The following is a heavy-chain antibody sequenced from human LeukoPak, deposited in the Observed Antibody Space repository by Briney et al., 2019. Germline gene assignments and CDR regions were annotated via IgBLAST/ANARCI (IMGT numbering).Heavy chain of an antibody. J-gene: IGHJ4*02. Sequence: PGGSLRLSCAASGFTFSRIAMSWVRQAPGKGLEWVAFIRYDGSNKYYADSVKGRFTISRDNSKNTLYLQMNSLRAEDTAVYYCAKVGAARPGYWGQGTLVTVSS. CDR3: AKVGAARPGY. CDR1: GFTFSRIA. CDR2: IRYDGSNK. D-gene: IGHD6-6*01. V-gene: IGHV3-30*02.